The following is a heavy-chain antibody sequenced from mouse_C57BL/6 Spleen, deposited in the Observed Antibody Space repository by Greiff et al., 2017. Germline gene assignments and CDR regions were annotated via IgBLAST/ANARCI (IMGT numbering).Heavy chain of an antibody. D-gene: IGHD1-1*01. CDR3: ARSPLYYGSSYGWYFDV. Sequence: QVQLQQSGPGILQSSPTLSLTCSFSGFSLSTSGMGVSWIRQPSGKGLEWLAHIYWDDDKRYNPSLKSRLTISKDTSRNQVFLKITSVDTADTATYYCARSPLYYGSSYGWYFDVWGTGTTVTVSS. CDR1: GFSLSTSGMG. J-gene: IGHJ1*03. CDR2: IYWDDDK. V-gene: IGHV8-12*01.